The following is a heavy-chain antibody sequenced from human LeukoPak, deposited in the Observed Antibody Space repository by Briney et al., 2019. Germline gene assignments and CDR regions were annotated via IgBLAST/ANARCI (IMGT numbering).Heavy chain of an antibody. D-gene: IGHD3-9*01. CDR1: GYTFTGYY. CDR2: INPNSGGT. Sequence: ASVKVSCKTSGYTFTGYYIHWVRQTPRQGLEWMGWINPNSGGTHYAQNFQGRVTMTRDTSISTAYMELSSLRSDDTAVYYCARGRGRTYYDILTGYQEYNWFDPWGQGTLVTVSS. CDR3: ARGRGRTYYDILTGYQEYNWFDP. J-gene: IGHJ5*02. V-gene: IGHV1-2*02.